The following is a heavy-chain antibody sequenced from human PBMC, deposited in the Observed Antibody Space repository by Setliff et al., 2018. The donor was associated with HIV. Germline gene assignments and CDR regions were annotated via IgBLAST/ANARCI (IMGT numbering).Heavy chain of an antibody. J-gene: IGHJ4*02. V-gene: IGHV1-24*01. CDR1: GYTLTELS. Sequence: ASVKVSCKISGYTLTELSIHWVRQAPGKGLEWMANFDPEDGETFYAQKFQGRLTMTEDTSTDTAYMELSSLRSEDTAVYYCARGAVVTNYFDYWGQGTLVTVSS. D-gene: IGHD2-15*01. CDR2: FDPEDGET. CDR3: ARGAVVTNYFDY.